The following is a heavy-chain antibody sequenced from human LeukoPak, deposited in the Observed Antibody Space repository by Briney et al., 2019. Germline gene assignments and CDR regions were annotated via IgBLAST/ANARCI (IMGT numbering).Heavy chain of an antibody. CDR1: GFTFSSYS. Sequence: GGSLRLSCAASGFTFSSYSMNWVRQAPGKGLEWVSSISSSSSYIYYADSVKGRFTISRDNAKNSLYLQMNGLRAEDTAVYYCARDRKDSSGYHSSGMDVWGQGTTVTVSS. CDR3: ARDRKDSSGYHSSGMDV. CDR2: ISSSSSYI. V-gene: IGHV3-21*01. D-gene: IGHD3-22*01. J-gene: IGHJ6*02.